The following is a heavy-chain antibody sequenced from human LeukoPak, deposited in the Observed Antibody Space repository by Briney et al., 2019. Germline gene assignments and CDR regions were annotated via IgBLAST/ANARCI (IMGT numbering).Heavy chain of an antibody. CDR2: IYYSGST. CDR3: AREVAVARLEVAFDI. J-gene: IGHJ3*02. V-gene: IGHV4-59*01. D-gene: IGHD6-19*01. CDR1: GGSISSYY. Sequence: SSQTLSLTRTLAGGSISSYYWSWIRQPPGEGLEWIGYIYYSGSTNYNPSLKSRVTISVDTSKNQFSLKLSSVTAADTAVYYCAREVAVARLEVAFDIWGQGTMVTVSS.